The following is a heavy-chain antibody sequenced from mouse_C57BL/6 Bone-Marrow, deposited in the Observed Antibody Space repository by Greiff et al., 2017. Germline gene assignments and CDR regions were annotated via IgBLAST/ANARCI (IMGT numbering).Heavy chain of an antibody. J-gene: IGHJ3*01. V-gene: IGHV1-82*01. Sequence: VQLQQSGPELVKPGASVKISCKASGYAFSSSWLNWVKQRPGKGLEWIGRIYPGDGDTNYNGKFKGKATLTADKSSSTAYKQLSSLSSEDSAVYFCAREGGNFFWLAYWGQGTLVTVSA. CDR1: GYAFSSSW. CDR2: IYPGDGDT. CDR3: AREGGNFFWLAY. D-gene: IGHD2-1*01.